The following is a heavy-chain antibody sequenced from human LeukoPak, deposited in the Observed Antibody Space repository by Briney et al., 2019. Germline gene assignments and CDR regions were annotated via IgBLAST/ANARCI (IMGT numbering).Heavy chain of an antibody. CDR3: ATYWRYFDWLLLDT. Sequence: GGSLRLSCEASGLTFGDYWMTWVRQAPGKGPEVVANIKQDGSETHYVDSVKGRFTIFRDNAKNSLSLQMNSLRVEDTAMYYCATYWRYFDWLLLDTWGLGTMVTVSS. J-gene: IGHJ3*02. CDR1: GLTFGDYW. V-gene: IGHV3-7*05. CDR2: IKQDGSET. D-gene: IGHD3-9*01.